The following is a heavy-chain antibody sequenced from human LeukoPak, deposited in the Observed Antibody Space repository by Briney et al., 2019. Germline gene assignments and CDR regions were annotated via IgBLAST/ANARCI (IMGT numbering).Heavy chain of an antibody. Sequence: GGSLRLSCSASGFTFSSYAMHWVRQAPGKGLEYVSGITSNGGSTNYADSVRGRFTISRVNSKNTLFLQMNSLRAEDTAVYYCARDAWDSSGFWGQGTLVTVSS. CDR2: ITSNGGST. J-gene: IGHJ4*02. CDR3: ARDAWDSSGF. D-gene: IGHD3-22*01. CDR1: GFTFSSYA. V-gene: IGHV3-64*04.